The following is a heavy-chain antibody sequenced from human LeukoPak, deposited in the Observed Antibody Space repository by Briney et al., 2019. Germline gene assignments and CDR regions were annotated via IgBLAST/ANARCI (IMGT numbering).Heavy chain of an antibody. CDR1: GGSISSSNW. Sequence: SGTLSLTCAVSGGSISSSNWWSWVRQPPGKGLEWIGEIYHSGSTNYNPSLESRVTISVDTSKNQFSLKLSSVTAADTAVYYCARHSSGWYYVDYWGQGTLVTVSS. J-gene: IGHJ4*02. D-gene: IGHD6-19*01. CDR3: ARHSSGWYYVDY. CDR2: IYHSGST. V-gene: IGHV4-4*02.